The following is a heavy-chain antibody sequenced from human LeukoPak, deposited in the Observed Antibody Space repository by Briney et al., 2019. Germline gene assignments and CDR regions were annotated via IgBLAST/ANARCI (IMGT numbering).Heavy chain of an antibody. D-gene: IGHD4-17*01. Sequence: GASVTVSCKASGYTFTGYYMHWVRQAPGQGLEWMGWINPNSGGTNYAQKFQGRVTMTRDTSISTAYMELSRLRSDDTAFYYCARGVTVTTIPYYYYYMDVWGKGTTVTVSS. CDR1: GYTFTGYY. V-gene: IGHV1-2*02. J-gene: IGHJ6*03. CDR2: INPNSGGT. CDR3: ARGVTVTTIPYYYYYMDV.